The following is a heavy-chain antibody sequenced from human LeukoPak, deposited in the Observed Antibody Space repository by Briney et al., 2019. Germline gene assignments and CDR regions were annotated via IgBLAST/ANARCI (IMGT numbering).Heavy chain of an antibody. D-gene: IGHD3-22*01. Sequence: GGSLRLSCAASGFTFSSYSVNWVRQAPGKGREGVSYISSSGSTIYYADSVKGRFTISRDNAKNSLYLQMDSLRAEDTAVYYCAADYYDSSAHFYFDYWGQGALVTVSS. CDR1: GFTFSSYS. CDR3: AADYYDSSAHFYFDY. J-gene: IGHJ4*02. CDR2: ISSSGSTI. V-gene: IGHV3-48*01.